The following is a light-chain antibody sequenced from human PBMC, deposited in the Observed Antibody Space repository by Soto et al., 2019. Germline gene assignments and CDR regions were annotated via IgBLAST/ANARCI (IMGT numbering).Light chain of an antibody. J-gene: IGKJ2*01. V-gene: IGKV3-20*01. Sequence: EIVLTQSPGTLSLSPGERATLSCRASQSVNSNYLAGYQQKPGQVPRPLIYGASIRAAGVPDRLSGRGSGTDFNLTISRLEPEDYAVYYCQQYGTSPHTFGQGTKLEIK. CDR2: GAS. CDR1: QSVNSNY. CDR3: QQYGTSPHT.